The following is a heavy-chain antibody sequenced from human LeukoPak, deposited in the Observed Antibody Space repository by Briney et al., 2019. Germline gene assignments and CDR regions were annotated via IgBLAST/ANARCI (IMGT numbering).Heavy chain of an antibody. CDR2: IYSGGST. V-gene: IGHV3-53*01. CDR3: ARDPDLYGGNPPGDY. Sequence: GGSLRLSCAASGFTVSSNYMSWVRQAPGKGLEWVAVIYSGGSTYYADSVKGRFTISRDNSKNTLYLQMNSLRAEDTAVYYCARDPDLYGGNPPGDYWGQGTLVTVSS. D-gene: IGHD4-23*01. CDR1: GFTVSSNY. J-gene: IGHJ4*02.